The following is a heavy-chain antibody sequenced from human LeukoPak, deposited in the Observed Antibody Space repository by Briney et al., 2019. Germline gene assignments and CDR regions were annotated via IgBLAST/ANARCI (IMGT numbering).Heavy chain of an antibody. D-gene: IGHD5-18*01. Sequence: SETLSLTCTVSGGSISSYYWSWIRQPPGKGLEWIGYIYYSGSTNYNPSLKSRVTISVDTSKNQFSLKLSSVTAADTAVYYCARAKTASYYYYYYMDVWGKGTTVTVSS. CDR3: ARAKTASYYYYYYMDV. V-gene: IGHV4-59*01. CDR1: GGSISSYY. CDR2: IYYSGST. J-gene: IGHJ6*03.